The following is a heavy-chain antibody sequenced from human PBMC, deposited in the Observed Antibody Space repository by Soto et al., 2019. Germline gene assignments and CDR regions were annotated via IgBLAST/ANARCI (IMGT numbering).Heavy chain of an antibody. J-gene: IGHJ5*02. CDR1: GFTFSSYW. D-gene: IGHD2-2*01. V-gene: IGHV3-64D*06. CDR3: VRDFSSPWSNWFDL. CDR2: ISDNGGST. Sequence: GGSLRLSCAASGFTFSSYWMNWVRQTPGKGLKYVSVISDNGGSTYYADSVKGRFTISRDNSKNKLYLQMSSLRTEDSAIYYCVRDFSSPWSNWFDLWGQGTLVTVSS.